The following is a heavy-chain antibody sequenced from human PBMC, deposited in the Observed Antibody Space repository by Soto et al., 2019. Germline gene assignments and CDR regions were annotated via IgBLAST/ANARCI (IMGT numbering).Heavy chain of an antibody. CDR2: ISYDGSDK. CDR1: GFTFSNYA. D-gene: IGHD5-18*01. V-gene: IGHV3-30-3*01. J-gene: IGHJ6*02. Sequence: QVHLVESGGGVVQPGRSLRLSCAASGFTFSNYAMHWVRQAPGKGLEWVAVISYDGSDKYNANSVKGRFTISRDNSKNTLYLQMNSLRAEDTAVYYCARDTGPNGYNYYYFGMDGWGPGTTVTVSS. CDR3: ARDTGPNGYNYYYFGMDG.